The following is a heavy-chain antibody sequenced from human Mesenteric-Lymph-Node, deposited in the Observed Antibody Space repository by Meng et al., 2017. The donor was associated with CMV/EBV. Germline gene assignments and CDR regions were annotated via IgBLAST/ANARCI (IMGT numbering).Heavy chain of an antibody. D-gene: IGHD7-27*01. Sequence: CKASGYTFTSYGISWVRQAPGQGLEWMGWINAYNGNTNYAQMLQGRVTMTTDTSTSTAYMELRSLRSDDTAVYYCASELTGGSGFDYWGQGTLVTVSS. CDR2: INAYNGNT. CDR3: ASELTGGSGFDY. CDR1: GYTFTSYG. J-gene: IGHJ4*02. V-gene: IGHV1-18*01.